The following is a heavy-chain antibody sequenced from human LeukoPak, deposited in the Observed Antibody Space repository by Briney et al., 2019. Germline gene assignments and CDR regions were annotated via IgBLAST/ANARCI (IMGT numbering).Heavy chain of an antibody. J-gene: IGHJ4*02. CDR3: APLTVASTFDH. Sequence: QPGGSLRLSCAASEFAFSVYEMYWVRQAPGKGLEWVSYISSSGDTRYYADSVKGRFTISRDNAKNPLYLQMNSLRAEDTAVYYCAPLTVASTFDHWGQEALVTVS. D-gene: IGHD6-19*01. CDR2: ISSSGDTR. V-gene: IGHV3-48*03. CDR1: EFAFSVYE.